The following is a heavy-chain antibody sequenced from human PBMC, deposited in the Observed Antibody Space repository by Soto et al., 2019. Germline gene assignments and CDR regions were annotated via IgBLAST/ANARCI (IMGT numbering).Heavy chain of an antibody. D-gene: IGHD1-20*01. CDR3: RSVSPDFDY. CDR1: GGTFSSYT. J-gene: IGHJ4*02. Sequence: QVQLVQSGAEVKKPGSSVKVSCKASGGTFSSYTISWVRQAPGQGLEWMGRIIPILGIANYAQKFQGRVTLTADKSTSTAYMELSSLRSEDTAVYYCRSVSPDFDYWGQGTLVTVSS. CDR2: IIPILGIA. V-gene: IGHV1-69*02.